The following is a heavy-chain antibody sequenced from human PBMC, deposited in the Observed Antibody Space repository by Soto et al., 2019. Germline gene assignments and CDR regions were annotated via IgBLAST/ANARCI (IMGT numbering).Heavy chain of an antibody. Sequence: SETLSLTCAVYGGSFSGYYWSWIRQPPGKGLEWIGEINHSGSTNYNPSLKSRVTISVDTSKNQFSLKLSSVTAADTAVYYCARVAVTTLSWFDPWGRGTLVTGSS. CDR1: GGSFSGYY. CDR3: ARVAVTTLSWFDP. CDR2: INHSGST. J-gene: IGHJ5*02. D-gene: IGHD4-4*01. V-gene: IGHV4-34*01.